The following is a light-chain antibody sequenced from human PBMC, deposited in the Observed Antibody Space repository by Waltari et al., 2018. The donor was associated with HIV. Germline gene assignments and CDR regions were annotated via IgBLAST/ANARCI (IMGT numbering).Light chain of an antibody. CDR1: QDISNY. CDR2: DAS. Sequence: DIQMTQSPSSLSASVGDRVTITCQASQDISNYLNWYQQKPGKAPKLLIYDASNLETGVPSRFSGSASGIDFTFTISSLQPEDIATYYCQQYDNLPITFGQGTRLEIK. CDR3: QQYDNLPIT. J-gene: IGKJ5*01. V-gene: IGKV1-33*01.